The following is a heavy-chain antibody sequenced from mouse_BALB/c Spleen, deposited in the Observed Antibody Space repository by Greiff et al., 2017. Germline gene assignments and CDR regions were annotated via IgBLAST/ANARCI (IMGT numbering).Heavy chain of an antibody. CDR3: ARDRGTARAFAY. V-gene: IGHV5-6-3*01. CDR1: GFTFSSYG. CDR2: INSNGGST. Sequence: EVQLVESGGGLVQPGGSLKLSCAASGFTFSSYGMSWVRQTPDKRLELVATINSNGGSTYYPDSVKGRFTISRDNAKNTLYLQMSSLKSEDTAMYYCARDRGTARAFAYWGQGTLVTVSA. J-gene: IGHJ3*01. D-gene: IGHD3-3*01.